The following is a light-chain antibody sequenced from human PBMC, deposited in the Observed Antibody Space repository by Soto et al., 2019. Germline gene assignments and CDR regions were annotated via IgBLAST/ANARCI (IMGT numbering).Light chain of an antibody. V-gene: IGLV1-44*01. J-gene: IGLJ3*02. CDR3: AAWDDSLNGWV. CDR1: SYNSGSNT. Sequence: QSVLTQPPSASVTPGQRVTISCSGSSYNSGSNTANWYQQLPGTAPKLLIFSNNERPSGVPDRFSGSKSGTSASLAISGLQSEDEADYYCAAWDDSLNGWVFGGGTKLTVL. CDR2: SNN.